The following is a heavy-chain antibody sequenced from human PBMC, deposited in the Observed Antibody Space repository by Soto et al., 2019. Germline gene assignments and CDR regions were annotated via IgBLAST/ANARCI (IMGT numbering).Heavy chain of an antibody. CDR2: ISSTTNYI. Sequence: GGSLTPSCAASGFTFTRYNMNWVRQAPGEVLEWVSSISSTTNYIYYGDSMKGRFTISRDNAKNSLYLEMNSLRGEDTAVYYCARESEDLPSNFDYWGQGTLVTVSS. J-gene: IGHJ4*02. CDR1: GFTFTRYN. V-gene: IGHV3-21*06. CDR3: ARESEDLPSNFDY.